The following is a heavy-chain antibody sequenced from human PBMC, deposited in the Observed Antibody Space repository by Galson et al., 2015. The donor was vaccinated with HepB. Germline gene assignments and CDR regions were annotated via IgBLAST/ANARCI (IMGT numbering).Heavy chain of an antibody. J-gene: IGHJ6*02. V-gene: IGHV3-7*03. CDR1: GFTFSSYW. CDR3: ARDSSSWYYYYGMDV. D-gene: IGHD6-13*01. CDR2: IKQDGREK. Sequence: SLRLSCAASGFTFSSYWMSWVRQAPGKGLEWVANIKQDGREKYYVDSVKGLFTISRDNAKNSLYLQMTSLRAEDTAVYYCARDSSSWYYYYGMDVWGQGTLVTVSS.